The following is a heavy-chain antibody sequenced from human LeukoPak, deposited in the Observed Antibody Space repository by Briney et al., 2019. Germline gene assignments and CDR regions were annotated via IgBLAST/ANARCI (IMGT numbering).Heavy chain of an antibody. V-gene: IGHV3-21*01. CDR3: ARGTGTNVLRPFDY. J-gene: IGHJ4*02. CDR1: GFTFSGYS. D-gene: IGHD2/OR15-2a*01. CDR2: ISSSSTYI. Sequence: PGGSLRLSCAASGFTFSGYSMDWVRQAPGKGLEWVSSISSSSTYIYYADSVKGRFTISRDNAKNSLYLQMNSLRDEDTAVYYCARGTGTNVLRPFDYWGQGTLVNVSS.